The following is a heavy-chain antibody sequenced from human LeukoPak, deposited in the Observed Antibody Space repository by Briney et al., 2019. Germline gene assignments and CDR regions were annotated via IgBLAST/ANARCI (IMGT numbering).Heavy chain of an antibody. Sequence: GRSLRLSCAASGFTFDDYAMHSVRQAPGKGLEWVSGISWNSGSIGYADSVKGRFTISRDNAKNSLYLQMNSLRAEDTAVYYCARRSASVVTKSELYYFDYWGQGTLVTVSS. D-gene: IGHD4-23*01. CDR1: GFTFDDYA. CDR3: ARRSASVVTKSELYYFDY. V-gene: IGHV3-9*01. J-gene: IGHJ4*02. CDR2: ISWNSGSI.